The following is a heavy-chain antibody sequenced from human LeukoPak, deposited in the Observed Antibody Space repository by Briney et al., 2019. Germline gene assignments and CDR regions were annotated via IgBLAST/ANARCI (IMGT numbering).Heavy chain of an antibody. V-gene: IGHV3-33*01. CDR3: ASQNRYCSSTNCFFDY. D-gene: IGHD2-2*01. Sequence: GGSLRLFCGASGFTFSTYGMHWVRRPPGRGRVWWAVIRFDGSQKDYADSVKGRFNISRDTSRNTLYMQMNSLRAEDTAVYYCASQNRYCSSTNCFFDYWGQGTLVTVSS. CDR2: IRFDGSQK. CDR1: GFTFSTYG. J-gene: IGHJ4*02.